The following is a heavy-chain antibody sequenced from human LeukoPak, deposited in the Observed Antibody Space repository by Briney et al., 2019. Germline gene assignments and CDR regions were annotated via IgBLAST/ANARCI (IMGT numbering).Heavy chain of an antibody. CDR3: AKWGYSGGWYFDY. V-gene: IGHV3-7*05. CDR2: IKQDGSEK. J-gene: IGHJ4*02. CDR1: GLTFSGYW. D-gene: IGHD6-19*01. Sequence: SGGSLRLSCAASGLTFSGYWMSWVRQAPGKGLEWVANIKQDGSEKYYVDSVKGRFTISRDNAKNSLYLQMNSLRAEDTAVYYCAKWGYSGGWYFDYWGQGTLVTVSS.